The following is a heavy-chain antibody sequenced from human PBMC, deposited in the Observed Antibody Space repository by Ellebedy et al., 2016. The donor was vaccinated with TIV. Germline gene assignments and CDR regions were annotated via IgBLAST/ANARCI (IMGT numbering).Heavy chain of an antibody. V-gene: IGHV3-23*01. CDR3: ASYVDTAMVFDY. D-gene: IGHD5-18*01. CDR2: ISGSDGST. CDR1: GFTFSNYA. J-gene: IGHJ4*02. Sequence: GESLKISCAASGFTFSNYAMSWVRQAPGKGLEWVSAISGSDGSTYYADSVKGRFPISRDNSKNTLYLQMNSLRAEDTAVYYWASYVDTAMVFDYWGQGALVTVSS.